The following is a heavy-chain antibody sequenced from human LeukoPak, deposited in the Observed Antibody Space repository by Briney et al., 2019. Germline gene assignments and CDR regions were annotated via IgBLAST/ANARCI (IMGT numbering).Heavy chain of an antibody. V-gene: IGHV3-21*01. D-gene: IGHD2-15*01. CDR3: ARGGTLYCSGGSCYSGFDY. CDR1: GFTFSSYS. J-gene: IGHJ4*02. CDR2: ISSSSSYI. Sequence: GGSLRLSCAASGFTFSSYSMKWVRQAPGKGLEWVSSISSSSSYIYYADSVKGRFTISRDNAKNSLYLQMNSLRAEDTAVYYCARGGTLYCSGGSCYSGFDYWGQGTLVTVSS.